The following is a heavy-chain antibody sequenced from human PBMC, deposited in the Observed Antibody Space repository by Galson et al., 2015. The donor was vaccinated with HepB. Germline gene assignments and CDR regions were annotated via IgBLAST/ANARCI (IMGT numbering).Heavy chain of an antibody. Sequence: SLRLSCAASGFTFSGYGMHWVRQAPGKGLEWVAVISYDGRNQYIADSVKGRITISRDNSKNTLYLQMNSLRAEDTAVYYCAKGGRYCSSTSCYGAFDYWGQGTLVTVSS. D-gene: IGHD2-2*01. V-gene: IGHV3-30*18. CDR2: ISYDGRNQ. CDR3: AKGGRYCSSTSCYGAFDY. J-gene: IGHJ4*02. CDR1: GFTFSGYG.